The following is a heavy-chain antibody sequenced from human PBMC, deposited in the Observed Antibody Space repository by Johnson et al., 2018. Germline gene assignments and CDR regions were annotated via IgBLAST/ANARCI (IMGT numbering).Heavy chain of an antibody. CDR2: IRSNAYGGTT. CDR1: GFTFGDYA. D-gene: IGHD2-2*02. CDR3: SVAIVVVPAAIGGMDV. V-gene: IGHV3-49*05. J-gene: IGHJ6*02. Sequence: EVQLLESGGGLVKPGRSLRLSCTASGFTFGDYAMSWFRQAPGKGLEWVGFIRSNAYGGTTEYAASVKGRFTISRDDSKSIAYLQMNSLKTEDTAVYYCSVAIVVVPAAIGGMDVWGQGTTVTVSS.